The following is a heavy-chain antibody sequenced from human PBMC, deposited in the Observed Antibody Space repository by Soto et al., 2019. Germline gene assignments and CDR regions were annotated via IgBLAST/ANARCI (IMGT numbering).Heavy chain of an antibody. CDR2: IIPIFGTA. J-gene: IGHJ4*02. V-gene: IGHV1-69*01. Sequence: QVQLVQSGAEVKKPGSSVKVSCKASGGTFSSYAISWVXXXXXXGLEWMGGIIPIFGTANYAQKFQGRVTITADESTSTAYMELSSLRSEDTAVYYCAREDGYNLDYWGQGTLVTVSS. D-gene: IGHD5-12*01. CDR1: GGTFSSYA. CDR3: AREDGYNLDY.